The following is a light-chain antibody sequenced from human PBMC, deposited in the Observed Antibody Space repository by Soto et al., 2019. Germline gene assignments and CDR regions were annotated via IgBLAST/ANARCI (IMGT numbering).Light chain of an antibody. CDR3: QQTYSIWWT. J-gene: IGKJ1*01. CDR2: ASS. Sequence: IQLTQSPSSLSASVGDRVTVTCRASQGIGTYLVWYQQKSGKAPTVLIYASSTLQTGVPSRFSGSGSGKNFNLTIDTMQNEAFANYYCQQTYSIWWTFGKGTKV. V-gene: IGKV1-39*01. CDR1: QGIGTY.